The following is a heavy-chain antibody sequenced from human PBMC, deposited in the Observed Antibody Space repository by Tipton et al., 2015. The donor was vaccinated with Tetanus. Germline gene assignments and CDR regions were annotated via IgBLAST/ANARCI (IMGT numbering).Heavy chain of an antibody. Sequence: QLVQSGAEVKKPGSSVKVSCKASGGTFSSYAISWVQQAPGQGLEWMGGIIPIFGTANYAQKFQGRVTITADKSTSTAYMELSSLRSEDTAVYYCARPYCSGGSCYFDYWGQGTLVTVSS. J-gene: IGHJ4*02. CDR2: IIPIFGTA. D-gene: IGHD2-15*01. CDR1: GGTFSSYA. V-gene: IGHV1-69*06. CDR3: ARPYCSGGSCYFDY.